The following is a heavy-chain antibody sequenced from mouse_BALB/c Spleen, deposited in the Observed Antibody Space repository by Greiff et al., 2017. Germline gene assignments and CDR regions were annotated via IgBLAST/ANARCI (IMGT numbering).Heavy chain of an antibody. V-gene: IGHV5-17*02. CDR1: GFTFSSFG. D-gene: IGHD2-4*01. CDR2: ISSGSSTI. CDR3: ASYYDSSFAY. Sequence: EVQLVESGGGLVQPGGSRKLSCAASGFTFSSFGMHWVRQAPEKGLEWVAYISSGSSTIYYADTVKGRFTISRDNPKNTLFLQMTSLRSEDTAMYYCASYYDSSFAYWGQGTLVTVSA. J-gene: IGHJ3*01.